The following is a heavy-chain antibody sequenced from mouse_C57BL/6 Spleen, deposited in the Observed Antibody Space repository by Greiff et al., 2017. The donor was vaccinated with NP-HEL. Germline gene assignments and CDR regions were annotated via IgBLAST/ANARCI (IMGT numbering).Heavy chain of an antibody. Sequence: EVKLLESGGGLVQPGGSLKLSCAASGFTFSDYGMAWVRQAPRKGPEWVAFISNLAYSIYYADTVTGRFTISRENAKNTLYLEMSSLRSEDTAMYYCARLGVAYYFDYWGQGTTLTVSS. CDR2: ISNLAYSI. CDR3: ARLGVAYYFDY. V-gene: IGHV5-15*01. CDR1: GFTFSDYG. J-gene: IGHJ2*01. D-gene: IGHD1-1*02.